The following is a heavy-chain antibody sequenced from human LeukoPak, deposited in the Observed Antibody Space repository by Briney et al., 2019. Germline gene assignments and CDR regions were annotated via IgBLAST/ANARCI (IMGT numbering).Heavy chain of an antibody. V-gene: IGHV5-10-1*01. CDR1: GFSFTSYW. CDR2: IDPGDSYT. CDR3: ARLHDTSMIISSDI. D-gene: IGHD3-16*01. Sequence: GESLRISCKGSGFSFTSYWISWVRQMPGKGLEWMGRIDPGDSYTNYSPSFQGHVTMSADKSISTVYLQWSSLKASDTAIYYCARLHDTSMIISSDIWGQGTRVTVSS. J-gene: IGHJ3*02.